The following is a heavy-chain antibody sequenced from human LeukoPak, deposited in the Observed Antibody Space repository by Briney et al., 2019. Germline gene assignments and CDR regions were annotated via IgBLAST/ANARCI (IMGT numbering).Heavy chain of an antibody. V-gene: IGHV5-51*01. CDR1: GYSFSTYW. D-gene: IGHD5-18*01. Sequence: GESLKISCKGSGYSFSTYWIGWVRQMPGKALEWMGIIHPGDSDTRYSPSFQGQVTISADKSISTAYLQWSSLKASDTAMYYCARHFGYSYGHNDYWGQGTLVTVSS. J-gene: IGHJ4*02. CDR2: IHPGDSDT. CDR3: ARHFGYSYGHNDY.